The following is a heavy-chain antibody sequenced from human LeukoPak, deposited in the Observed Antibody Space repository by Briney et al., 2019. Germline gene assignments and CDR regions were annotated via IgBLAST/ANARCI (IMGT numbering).Heavy chain of an antibody. V-gene: IGHV6-1*01. Sequence: SQTLSLTCAISGDSFSSNSAAWNWIRQSPSRGLEWLGRTYYRSKWYNDYAVSVKSRITINPDTSKNQFSLQLNSVTPEDTAVYYCARYGSYYAHYYYYGMDVWGQGTTVTVSS. CDR2: TYYRSKWYN. D-gene: IGHD1-26*01. CDR1: GDSFSSNSAA. J-gene: IGHJ6*02. CDR3: ARYGSYYAHYYYYGMDV.